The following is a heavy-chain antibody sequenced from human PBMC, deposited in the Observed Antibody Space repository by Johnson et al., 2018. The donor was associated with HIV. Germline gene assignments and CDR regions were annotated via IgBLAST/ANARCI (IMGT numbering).Heavy chain of an antibody. CDR3: ARDFSDYGDYGRCAFDI. J-gene: IGHJ3*02. D-gene: IGHD4-17*01. CDR2: IKQEGSEK. V-gene: IGHV3-7*01. CDR1: GFTFNNAW. Sequence: EVQLVESGGGLVKPGGSLRLSCAASGFTFNNAWMSWVRQAPGTGLEWVANIKQEGSEKYYVDSVKGRFTISRDNAKNSLYLQMNSLRAEDTALYYCARDFSDYGDYGRCAFDIWGQGTMVTVSS.